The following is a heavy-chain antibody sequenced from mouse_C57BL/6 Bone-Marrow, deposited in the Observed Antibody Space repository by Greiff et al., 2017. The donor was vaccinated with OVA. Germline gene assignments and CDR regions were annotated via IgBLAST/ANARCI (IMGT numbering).Heavy chain of an antibody. J-gene: IGHJ1*03. CDR2: IWSGGST. V-gene: IGHV2-4*01. CDR3: AKTGFITTVVATLDWYFYV. CDR1: GFSLTSYG. D-gene: IGHD1-1*01. Sequence: QVQLQQSGPGLVQPSQSLSITCTVSGFSLTSYGVPWVRQPPGKGLEWLGVIWSGGSTDYNAAFIFSLSISKDNSKIQVFFKMKSLQADDTAIYYCAKTGFITTVVATLDWYFYVWGTGTTVTVSS.